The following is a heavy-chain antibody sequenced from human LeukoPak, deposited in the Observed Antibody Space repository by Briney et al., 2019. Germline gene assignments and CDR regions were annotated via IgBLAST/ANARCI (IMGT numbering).Heavy chain of an antibody. V-gene: IGHV3-23*01. CDR3: ATASYSSGPYYYGMDV. CDR2: ISGSDGST. J-gene: IGHJ6*02. Sequence: GGSLRLSCAASGFTLSPYALSWVRQAPGKGLEWVSSISGSDGSTFYADSVKGRFSISRDNSKNTLYLHMNSLRAEDTALYYCATASYSSGPYYYGMDVWGHGTTVTVSS. D-gene: IGHD6-19*01. CDR1: GFTLSPYA.